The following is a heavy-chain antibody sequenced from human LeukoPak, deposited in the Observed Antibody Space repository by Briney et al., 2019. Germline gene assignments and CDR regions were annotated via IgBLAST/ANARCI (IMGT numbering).Heavy chain of an antibody. CDR2: ISGSGGST. CDR1: GGTFSSYA. D-gene: IGHD2-2*01. V-gene: IGHV3-23*01. J-gene: IGHJ6*03. CDR3: AKDPRDVERPPAVPAAIGDYYYYYMDV. Sequence: AASVKVSCKASGGTFSSYAMSWVRQAPGKGLEWVSAISGSGGSTYYADSVKGRFTISRDNSKNTLYLQMNSLRAEDTAVYYCAKDPRDVERPPAVPAAIGDYYYYYMDVWGKGTTVTVSS.